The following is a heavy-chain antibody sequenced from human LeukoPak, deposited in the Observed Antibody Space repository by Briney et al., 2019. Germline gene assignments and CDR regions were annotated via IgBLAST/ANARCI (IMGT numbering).Heavy chain of an antibody. CDR3: AKDLKGYYGSGSYPH. Sequence: PGGSLRLSCAASGFTFSSYAMSWVRQAPGKGLEWVSAIGGSGGSTFYTDSVKGRLTISRDNSKNTLYLQMNSLRAEDTAVYYCAKDLKGYYGSGSYPHWGQGTLVTVSS. D-gene: IGHD3-10*01. J-gene: IGHJ4*02. CDR1: GFTFSSYA. V-gene: IGHV3-23*01. CDR2: IGGSGGST.